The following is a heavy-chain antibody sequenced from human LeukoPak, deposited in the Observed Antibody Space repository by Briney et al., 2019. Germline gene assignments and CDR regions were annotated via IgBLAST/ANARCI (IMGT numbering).Heavy chain of an antibody. J-gene: IGHJ4*02. D-gene: IGHD3-3*02. CDR3: ASDSNIARFFI. CDR1: GGSISSYY. Sequence: PSETLSLTCTVSGGSISSYYWSWIRQPPGKGLEWIGYIYYSGSTNYNPSLKSRATISVDTSKKQFSLKLTSVTATDTAVYFCASDSNIARFFIWGQGTLVTVSS. V-gene: IGHV4-59*12. CDR2: IYYSGST.